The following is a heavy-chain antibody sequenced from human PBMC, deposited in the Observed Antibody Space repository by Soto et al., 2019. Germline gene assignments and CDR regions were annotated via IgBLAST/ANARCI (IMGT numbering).Heavy chain of an antibody. V-gene: IGHV4-39*01. CDR2: VYYGGAIFYSGNI. Sequence: SETLSLTCTVSGDSISSSNSHWGWTRQPPGKGLEYIGSVYYGGAIFYSGNIYYNPSLKSRVTISVDTSKNQFSLRLSSVTAADTGVYYCVRYDRINMRPYSPEGFHIWGQGTMVTVSS. CDR1: GDSISSSNSH. CDR3: VRYDRINMRPYSPEGFHI. D-gene: IGHD3-3*02. J-gene: IGHJ3*02.